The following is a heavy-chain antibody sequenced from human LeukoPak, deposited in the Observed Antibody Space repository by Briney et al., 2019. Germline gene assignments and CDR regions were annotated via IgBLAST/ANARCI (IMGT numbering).Heavy chain of an antibody. Sequence: SETLSLTCTVSGGSISSYYWSWIRQPPGKGLEWIGYIYYSGSTNYNPSLKSRVTILVDTSKNQFSLKLSSVTAADTAVYYCARAVTYGDYDYWGQGTLVTVSS. J-gene: IGHJ4*02. V-gene: IGHV4-59*01. CDR2: IYYSGST. CDR1: GGSISSYY. D-gene: IGHD4-17*01. CDR3: ARAVTYGDYDY.